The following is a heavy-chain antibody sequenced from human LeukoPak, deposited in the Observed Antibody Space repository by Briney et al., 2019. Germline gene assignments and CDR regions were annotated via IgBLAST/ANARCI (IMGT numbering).Heavy chain of an antibody. CDR2: IYYSGST. V-gene: IGHV4-59*01. Sequence: SETLSLTCTVSGGSISSYYWSWIQQPPGKGLEWIGYIYYSGSTNYNPSLKSRVTISVDTSKNQFSLKLSSVTAADTAVYYCARHAFGELLAEIDYWGQGTLVTVSS. J-gene: IGHJ4*02. CDR1: GGSISSYY. CDR3: ARHAFGELLAEIDY. D-gene: IGHD3-10*01.